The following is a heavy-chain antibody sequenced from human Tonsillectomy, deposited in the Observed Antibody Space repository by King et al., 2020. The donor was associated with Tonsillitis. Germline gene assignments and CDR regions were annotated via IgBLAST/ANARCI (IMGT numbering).Heavy chain of an antibody. CDR2: IYISGST. V-gene: IGHV4-61*02. J-gene: IGHJ4*02. CDR3: ARSETATLGVPDDY. D-gene: IGHD3-16*01. Sequence: VQLQESGPGLVKPSQTLSLTCTVSGGSISSGSYYWSWIRQPAGKGLEWIGRIYISGSTNYNPSLKSRVTMSVDTSKNQFSLKLSSVTAADTAVYYCARSETATLGVPDDYWGQGTLVTVSS. CDR1: GGSISSGSYY.